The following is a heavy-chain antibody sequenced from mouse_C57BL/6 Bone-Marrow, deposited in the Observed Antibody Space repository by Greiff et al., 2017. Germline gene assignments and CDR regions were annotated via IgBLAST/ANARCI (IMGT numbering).Heavy chain of an antibody. CDR2: IRSKSNNYAT. D-gene: IGHD1-1*02. J-gene: IGHJ3*01. Sequence: EVQLVESGGGLVQPKGSLKLSCAASGFSFNTYAMNWVRQAPGKGLEWVACIRSKSNNYATYYADSVKDRFTISRDDSDSILYLQMNNLKTEDTAMYYCVGGVFAYWGQGTLVTVSA. CDR1: GFSFNTYA. CDR3: VGGVFAY. V-gene: IGHV10-1*01.